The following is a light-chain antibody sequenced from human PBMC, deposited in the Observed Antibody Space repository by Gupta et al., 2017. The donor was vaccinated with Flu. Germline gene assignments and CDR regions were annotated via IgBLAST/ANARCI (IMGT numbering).Light chain of an antibody. J-gene: IGKJ3*01. V-gene: IGKV2-28*01. CDR1: QSLLHSNGYNY. CDR2: LGS. CDR3: MQALQTPIT. Sequence: DIGMTPSPISLLVTPGEPASISCRSSQSLLHSNGYNYLDWYLQKPGQSPQLLIYLGSNRASGVPDRFSGSGSGTDFTLKISRVEAEDVGVYYCMQALQTPITFGPGTKVDIK.